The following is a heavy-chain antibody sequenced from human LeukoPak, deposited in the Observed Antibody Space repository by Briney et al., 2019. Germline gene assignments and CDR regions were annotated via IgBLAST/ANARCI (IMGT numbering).Heavy chain of an antibody. Sequence: GGSLRLSCAASGFTFSSYEMSWVRQAPGKGLEWVSYISSSGSTIYYADSVKGRFTISRDNAKNSLYLQMNSLRAADTAVYYCAREGVAGSKKPFDYWGQGTLVTVSS. J-gene: IGHJ4*02. CDR3: AREGVAGSKKPFDY. CDR1: GFTFSSYE. V-gene: IGHV3-48*03. CDR2: ISSSGSTI. D-gene: IGHD6-19*01.